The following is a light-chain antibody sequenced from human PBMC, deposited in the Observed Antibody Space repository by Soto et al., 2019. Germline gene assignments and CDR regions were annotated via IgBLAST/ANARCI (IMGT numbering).Light chain of an antibody. CDR2: GAS. CDR1: QSVSSN. CDR3: QQYNNWPLT. V-gene: IGKV3-15*01. Sequence: EIVMTQSPATLSVSPGERATLSCRASQSVSSNLAWYQQKPGQAPRLLIYGASTRATGIPARFSGGGSGTEFTLTINSLQSEDFAVYYCQQYNNWPLTFGGGTKVDI. J-gene: IGKJ4*01.